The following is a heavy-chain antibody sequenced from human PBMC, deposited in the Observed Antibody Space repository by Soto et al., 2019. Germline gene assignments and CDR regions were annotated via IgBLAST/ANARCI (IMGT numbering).Heavy chain of an antibody. Sequence: PGESLKISCQGSGYSFTSYWISWVRQMPGKGLEWMGRIDPSDSYTNYSPSFQGHVTISADKSISTAYLQWSSLKASDTAMYYGAQGGEQLPTTGCYYYGMDVWGRGTSVTVSS. CDR3: AQGGEQLPTTGCYYYGMDV. CDR2: IDPSDSYT. V-gene: IGHV5-10-1*01. CDR1: GYSFTSYW. D-gene: IGHD2-2*01. J-gene: IGHJ6*02.